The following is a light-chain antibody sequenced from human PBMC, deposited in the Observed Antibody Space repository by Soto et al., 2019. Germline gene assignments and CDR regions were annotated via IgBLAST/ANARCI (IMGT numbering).Light chain of an antibody. Sequence: DIQMTQAPSTLSVSVGDRVTITCRASQTISSWLAWYQQKPGKAPKLLIYKASNLERGVPSRFRGSGSGTEFTLTITSLQPDDFATYYCQQYNSYLTFGQGTKVDI. J-gene: IGKJ1*01. V-gene: IGKV1-5*03. CDR3: QQYNSYLT. CDR1: QTISSW. CDR2: KAS.